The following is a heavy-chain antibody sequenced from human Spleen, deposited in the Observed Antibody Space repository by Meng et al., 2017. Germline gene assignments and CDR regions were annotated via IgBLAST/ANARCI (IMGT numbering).Heavy chain of an antibody. Sequence: QVQLVQSGAEVKKPGASVKVSCKASGYTFTNNYISWVRQAPGQGLEWMGWISAYNGDTNYAQKLQGRVTMTTDTSTSTAYMELRSLRSDDTAVYYCARGVHYFGSGSRIDYWGQGTLVTVSS. CDR1: GYTFTNNY. D-gene: IGHD3-10*01. CDR2: ISAYNGDT. CDR3: ARGVHYFGSGSRIDY. J-gene: IGHJ4*02. V-gene: IGHV1-18*01.